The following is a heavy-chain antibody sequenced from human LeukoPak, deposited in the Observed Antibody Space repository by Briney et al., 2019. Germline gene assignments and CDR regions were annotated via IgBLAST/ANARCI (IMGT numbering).Heavy chain of an antibody. D-gene: IGHD1-26*01. CDR1: GGSNSRYY. Sequence: SETLSLTCTVSGGSNSRYYWNWIRQPAGKGLGWIGHIYSSGSTKYNPSLNSRATMSLDTSKNKFSLKMRSVTAADTAVYYCARWANIYSGSCDYWGQGTLVTVSS. V-gene: IGHV4-4*07. CDR3: ARWANIYSGSCDY. J-gene: IGHJ4*02. CDR2: IYSSGST.